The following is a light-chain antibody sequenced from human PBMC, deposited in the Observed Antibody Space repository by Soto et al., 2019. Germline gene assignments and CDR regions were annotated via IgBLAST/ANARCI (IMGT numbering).Light chain of an antibody. V-gene: IGKV1-5*03. CDR2: KAS. CDR1: QNIRSW. CDR3: QQYDSSST. Sequence: DIPMTQSPSTLSASVGDRVTITCRASQNIRSWLAWYQQKPGKAPRLLIYKASSLESGVPSRFSGSGSGTEFTLTISSLQPDDSATYYCQQYDSSSTFGGGTKVEI. J-gene: IGKJ4*02.